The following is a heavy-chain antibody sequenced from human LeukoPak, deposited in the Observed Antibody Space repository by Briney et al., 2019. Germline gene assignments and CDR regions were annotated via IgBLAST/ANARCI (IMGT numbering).Heavy chain of an antibody. CDR1: GFTFSSNY. V-gene: IGHV3-53*01. Sequence: GGSLRLSCAASGFTFSSNYMSWVRQAPGKGLEWVSVIYSGGSTYYADSVKGRFTISRDNSKNTLYLQMNSLRAEDTAVYYCARGSPNYYGMDVWGQGTTVTVSS. CDR2: IYSGGST. CDR3: ARGSPNYYGMDV. J-gene: IGHJ6*02.